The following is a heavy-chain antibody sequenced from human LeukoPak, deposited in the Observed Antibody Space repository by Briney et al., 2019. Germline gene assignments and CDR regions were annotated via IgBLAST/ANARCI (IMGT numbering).Heavy chain of an antibody. CDR1: GGAISSYD. V-gene: IGHV4-59*08. CDR3: ARLGIGVVPSAMLGDYYFDY. CDR2: IYYSGST. Sequence: SETLSLTCTVSGGAISSYDWSWIRQPPGKGLEWIGYIYYSGSTKYNPALKSRVTISVDTSKNQFSLKLTSVTAADTAVYYCARLGIGVVPSAMLGDYYFDYWGQGTLVTVSS. J-gene: IGHJ4*02. D-gene: IGHD2-2*01.